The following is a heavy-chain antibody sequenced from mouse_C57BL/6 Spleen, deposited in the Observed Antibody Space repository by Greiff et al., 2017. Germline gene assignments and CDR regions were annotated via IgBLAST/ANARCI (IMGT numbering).Heavy chain of an antibody. CDR3: ARSYDGYYVAWFAY. D-gene: IGHD2-3*01. CDR1: GYTFTSYW. J-gene: IGHJ3*01. V-gene: IGHV1-50*01. CDR2: IDPSDSYT. Sequence: VQLQQPGAELVKPGASVKLSCKASGYTFTSYWMQWVKQRPGQGLEWIGEIDPSDSYTNYNQKFKGKATLTVDTSSSTAYMQLSSLTSEDSAVYYCARSYDGYYVAWFAYWGQGTLVTVSA.